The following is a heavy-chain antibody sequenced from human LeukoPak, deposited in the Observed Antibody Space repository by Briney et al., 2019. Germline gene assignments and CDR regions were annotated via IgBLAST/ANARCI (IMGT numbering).Heavy chain of an antibody. V-gene: IGHV3-74*01. CDR3: ARVVAVAAKDY. Sequence: GGSLRLSCAASGFTFGSYWMYWVRQAPGKGLVWVSRINSDGSSTSYADSVKGRFTISRDNAKNTLYLQMNSLRAEDTAVYYCARVVAVAAKDYWGQGTLVTVSS. CDR1: GFTFGSYW. D-gene: IGHD6-19*01. CDR2: INSDGSST. J-gene: IGHJ4*02.